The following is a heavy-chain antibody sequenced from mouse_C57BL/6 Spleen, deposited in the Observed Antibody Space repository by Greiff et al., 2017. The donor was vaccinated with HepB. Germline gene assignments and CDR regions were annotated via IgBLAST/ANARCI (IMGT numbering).Heavy chain of an antibody. CDR1: GFTFSDYY. D-gene: IGHD2-12*01. CDR2: INYDGSST. CDR3: ARAYYTGYAMDY. J-gene: IGHJ4*01. Sequence: EVQLVESEGGLVQPGSSMKLSCTASGFTFSDYYMAWVRQVPEKGLEWVANINYDGSSTYYLDSLKSRFIISRDNAKNILYLQMSSLKSEDTATYYCARAYYTGYAMDYWGQGTSVTVSS. V-gene: IGHV5-16*01.